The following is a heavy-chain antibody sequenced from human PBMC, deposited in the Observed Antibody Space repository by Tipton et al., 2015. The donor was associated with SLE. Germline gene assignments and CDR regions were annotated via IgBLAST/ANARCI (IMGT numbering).Heavy chain of an antibody. D-gene: IGHD3-10*01. V-gene: IGHV3-30*02. CDR2: IRYDGSNK. CDR3: ARAAMTRSVSAAFDI. Sequence: SLRLSCAASGFTFSSYGIHWVRQAPGKGLEWVAFIRYDGSNKYYADSVKGRFTISRDNSKKTLYLQMNSLRAEDTAVYYCARAAMTRSVSAAFDIWGQGTMVTVSS. CDR1: GFTFSSYG. J-gene: IGHJ3*02.